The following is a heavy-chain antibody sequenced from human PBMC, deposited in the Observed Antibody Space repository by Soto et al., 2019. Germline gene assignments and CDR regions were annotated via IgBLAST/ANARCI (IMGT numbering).Heavy chain of an antibody. V-gene: IGHV4-34*01. CDR1: GGSFSGYY. CDR2: INHSGST. CDR3: ARVGVLRYFDWLFPVGHYFDY. Sequence: SETLSLTCAVYGGSFSGYYWSWIRQPPGKGLEWIGEINHSGSTNYNPSLKSRVTISVDTSKNQFSLKLSSVTAADTAVYYCARVGVLRYFDWLFPVGHYFDYWGQGTLVTVSS. D-gene: IGHD3-9*01. J-gene: IGHJ4*02.